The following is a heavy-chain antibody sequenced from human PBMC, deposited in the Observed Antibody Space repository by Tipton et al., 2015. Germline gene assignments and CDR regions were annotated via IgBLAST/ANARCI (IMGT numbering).Heavy chain of an antibody. D-gene: IGHD2-21*02. CDR1: GGSISSHY. Sequence: LRLSCTVSGGSISSHYWSWIRQSPGKGLEWIGSLYFSGSTYYNPSLKSRVTISIDRFKNQFSLKLSSVTAADTAVYYCASPSLPHDRGDYYFQSWGQGSLVTVSS. V-gene: IGHV4-59*05. CDR2: LYFSGST. CDR3: ASPSLPHDRGDYYFQS. J-gene: IGHJ4*02.